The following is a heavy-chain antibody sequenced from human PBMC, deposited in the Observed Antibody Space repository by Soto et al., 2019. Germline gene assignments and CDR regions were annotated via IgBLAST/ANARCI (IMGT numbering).Heavy chain of an antibody. CDR1: GFTFSSYA. J-gene: IGHJ3*02. V-gene: IGHV3-30-3*01. Sequence: GGSLRLSCAASGFTFSSYAMHWVRQAPGKGLEWVAVISYDGSNKYYADSVKGRFTISRDNSKNTLYLQMNSLRAEDTAVYYCARANSSGWSDAFDIWGQGTMVTVSS. D-gene: IGHD6-19*01. CDR3: ARANSSGWSDAFDI. CDR2: ISYDGSNK.